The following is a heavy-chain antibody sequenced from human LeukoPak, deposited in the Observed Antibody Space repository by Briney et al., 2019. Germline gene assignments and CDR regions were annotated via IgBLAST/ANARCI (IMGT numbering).Heavy chain of an antibody. Sequence: GGSLRLSCAASGFTFSSYSMNWARQAPGKGLEWVSSISSSSSYIYYADSVKGRFTISRDNAKNSLYLQMNSLRAEDTAVYYCARVQIVVVPAAMGAYYYMDVWGKGTTVTVSS. J-gene: IGHJ6*03. CDR3: ARVQIVVVPAAMGAYYYMDV. V-gene: IGHV3-21*01. CDR1: GFTFSSYS. CDR2: ISSSSSYI. D-gene: IGHD2-2*01.